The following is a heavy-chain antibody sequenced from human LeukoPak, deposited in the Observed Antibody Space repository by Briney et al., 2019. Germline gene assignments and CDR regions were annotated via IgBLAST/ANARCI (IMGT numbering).Heavy chain of an antibody. CDR1: GLTFSNYA. CDR2: ISGGVGST. Sequence: PGGSLRLSCAVSGLTFSNYAMTWVRQAPGKGLEWVSAISGGVGSTYYADPVKGRFTISRDNSKNTLYLQMNSLRAEDTAVYYCAKGDGSGSYYNVIDYWGQGTLVTVSS. D-gene: IGHD3-10*01. J-gene: IGHJ4*02. CDR3: AKGDGSGSYYNVIDY. V-gene: IGHV3-23*01.